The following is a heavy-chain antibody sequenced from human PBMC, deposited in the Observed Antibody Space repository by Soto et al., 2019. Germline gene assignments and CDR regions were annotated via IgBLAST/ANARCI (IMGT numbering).Heavy chain of an antibody. Sequence: GSSVQVSCKASGYTFTAYYLHWVRQAPGQGLEWMGWINPNSATTKYVGKFQGRVTMTRDTSISTAYMELTDLRSDDTAVYYCARVDNIGEQLPDSWGQGTLVSVSA. V-gene: IGHV1-2*02. CDR3: ARVDNIGEQLPDS. CDR2: INPNSATT. D-gene: IGHD1-26*01. J-gene: IGHJ4*02. CDR1: GYTFTAYY.